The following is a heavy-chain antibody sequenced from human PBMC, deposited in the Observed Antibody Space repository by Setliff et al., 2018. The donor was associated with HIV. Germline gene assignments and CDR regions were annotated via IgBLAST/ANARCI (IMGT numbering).Heavy chain of an antibody. CDR1: GYSISSGYY. J-gene: IGHJ3*02. Sequence: SETLSLTCTVSGYSISSGYYWGWIRQPPGKGLEWIGSIYHSGSTYYNPSLKSRVTISVDTSKNLFSMKLSSVAAADTAVYYCARNGQLWSSDAFDIWGQGTMVTVSS. D-gene: IGHD5-18*01. CDR3: ARNGQLWSSDAFDI. V-gene: IGHV4-38-2*02. CDR2: IYHSGST.